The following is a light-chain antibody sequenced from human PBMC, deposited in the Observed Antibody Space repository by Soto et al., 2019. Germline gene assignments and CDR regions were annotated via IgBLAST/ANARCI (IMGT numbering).Light chain of an antibody. CDR3: SSYTSSSTPL. CDR1: SSDVGGYNY. CDR2: DVS. J-gene: IGLJ2*01. V-gene: IGLV2-14*01. Sequence: QSALTQPASVSGSPGQSITISCTGTSSDVGGYNYVSWYQQHPGKAPKLMIYDVSNRPSGVSNRFSGSKSGNTASLTISGLQAEDAADYSCSSYTSSSTPLFGGGTKLTVL.